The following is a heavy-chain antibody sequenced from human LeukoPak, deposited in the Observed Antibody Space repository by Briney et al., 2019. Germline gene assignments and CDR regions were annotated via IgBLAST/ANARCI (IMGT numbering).Heavy chain of an antibody. Sequence: PGGSLRLSCASSGFTVSSNYMSWVRQAPGKGLEWVSVIYSGGSTYYADSVKGRFTISRDNSKNTLYLQMNSLRAEDTAVYYCAREKWYYFDYWGQGTLVTVSS. J-gene: IGHJ4*02. CDR1: GFTVSSNY. CDR2: IYSGGST. D-gene: IGHD2-8*01. V-gene: IGHV3-66*02. CDR3: AREKWYYFDY.